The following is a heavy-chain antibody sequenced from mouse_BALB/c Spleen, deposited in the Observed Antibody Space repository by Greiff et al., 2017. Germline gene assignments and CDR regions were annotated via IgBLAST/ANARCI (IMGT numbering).Heavy chain of an antibody. CDR3: ARHPPFAY. V-gene: IGHV5-12-1*01. J-gene: IGHJ3*01. CDR1: GFAFSSYD. Sequence: EVKLVESGGGLVKPGGSLKLSCAASGFAFSSYDMSWVRQTPEKRLEWVAYISSGGGSTYYPDTVKGRFTISRDNAKNTLYLQMSSLKSEDTAMYYCARHPPFAYWGQGTLVTVSA. CDR2: ISSGGGST.